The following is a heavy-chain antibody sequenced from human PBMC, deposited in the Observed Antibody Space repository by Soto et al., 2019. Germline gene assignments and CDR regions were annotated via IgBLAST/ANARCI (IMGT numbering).Heavy chain of an antibody. CDR1: GFTFSSSP. CDR2: IRNDGGSM. CDR3: VRDRYTMSDFWSACSSD. J-gene: IGHJ4*02. D-gene: IGHD3-3*01. Sequence: EVQLVQSGGGLVQPGGSLRLSCAASGFTFSSSPISWVRQVPGKGLEWISAIRNDGGSMYYKEPVKGRFTISRDNSKNTSSLRMKNLRAEDTAIYYCVRDRYTMSDFWSACSSDWGQVALVIVSS. V-gene: IGHV3-23*02.